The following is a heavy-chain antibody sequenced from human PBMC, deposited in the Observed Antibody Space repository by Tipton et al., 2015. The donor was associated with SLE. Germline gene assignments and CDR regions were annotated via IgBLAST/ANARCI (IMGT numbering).Heavy chain of an antibody. Sequence: GSLRLSCAASGFTFSNSAMGWVRQAPGKGLEWVSVVYGGGGTYYADSVKGRFTISRDNSKNTLYLQMNSLRAEDTAVYYCAKVRGSSSYWGQGTLVTVSS. CDR1: GFTFSNSA. J-gene: IGHJ4*02. CDR2: VYGGGGT. V-gene: IGHV3-23*03. CDR3: AKVRGSSSY. D-gene: IGHD6-13*01.